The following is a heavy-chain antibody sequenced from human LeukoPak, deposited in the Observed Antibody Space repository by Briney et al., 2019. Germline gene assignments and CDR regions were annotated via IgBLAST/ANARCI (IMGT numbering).Heavy chain of an antibody. CDR2: IHTSGST. CDR1: GCSISSYY. J-gene: IGHJ4*02. D-gene: IGHD6-6*01. V-gene: IGHV4-4*07. CDR3: AGDSSARPLEY. Sequence: SETLSLTCTFSGCSISSYYWSWIRQPAGKGLEWIGRIHTSGSTNYNPSLKSRVTMSVDTSKNQFSLHLNSVTPEDTAVYYCAGDSSARPLEYWGQGTLVTVSS.